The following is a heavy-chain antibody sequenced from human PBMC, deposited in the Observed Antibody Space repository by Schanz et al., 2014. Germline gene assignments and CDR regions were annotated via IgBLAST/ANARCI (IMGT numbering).Heavy chain of an antibody. V-gene: IGHV1-8*02. CDR1: GYTFINSD. CDR3: ARDRDQWDGNYLDY. D-gene: IGHD1-26*01. CDR2: MNPKSGNT. Sequence: QVQLVQSGSELKKPGASVKVSCKASGYTFINSDINWVRQAAGQGLEWMGWMNPKSGNTGYAQKFQGRVTMTTDTSTSTVYMELRSLTSDDSAVYYCARDRDQWDGNYLDYWGQGTLVTVSS. J-gene: IGHJ4*02.